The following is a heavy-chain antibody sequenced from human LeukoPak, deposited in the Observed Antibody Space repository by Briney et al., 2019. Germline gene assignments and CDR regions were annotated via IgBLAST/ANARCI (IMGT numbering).Heavy chain of an antibody. J-gene: IGHJ4*02. V-gene: IGHV4-30-4*01. CDR3: AREKGNYGGNSRRYFDY. D-gene: IGHD4-23*01. Sequence: SETLSLTCTVSGGSISSGDYYWSWIRQPPGKGLEWIGYIYYSGSTYYNPSLKSRVTISVDTSKNQFSLKLSSVTAADTAVYYCAREKGNYGGNSRRYFDYWGQGTLVTVSS. CDR2: IYYSGST. CDR1: GGSISSGDYY.